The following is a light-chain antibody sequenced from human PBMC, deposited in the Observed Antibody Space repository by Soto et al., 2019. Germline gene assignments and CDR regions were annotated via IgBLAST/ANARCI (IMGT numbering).Light chain of an antibody. J-gene: IGKJ2*01. CDR2: GTS. CDR3: QQFGSSIPHT. CDR1: QSVSSSS. Sequence: ETVLTQSPGTLSLSPGERATLSCRASQSVSSSSLAWYQQRPGQAPRLLIYGTSSRATGIPDRFSGSGSGTDFTLTISRLEPEDFGVYYCQQFGSSIPHTFGQGTKLEIK. V-gene: IGKV3-20*01.